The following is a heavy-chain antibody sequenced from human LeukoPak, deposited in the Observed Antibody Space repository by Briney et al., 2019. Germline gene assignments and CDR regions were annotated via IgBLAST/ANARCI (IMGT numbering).Heavy chain of an antibody. CDR1: GYTFTTYY. CDR3: ARAGIAARHDYYYYMDV. D-gene: IGHD6-6*01. V-gene: IGHV1-46*01. CDR2: INPSGGST. J-gene: IGHJ6*03. Sequence: ASVKVSCKASGYTFTTYYMHWVRQAPGQGLEWMGIINPSGGSTSYAQKFQGRVTMTRDMSTSTVYMELSSLRSEDTAVYYCARAGIAARHDYYYYMDVWGKGTTVTVSS.